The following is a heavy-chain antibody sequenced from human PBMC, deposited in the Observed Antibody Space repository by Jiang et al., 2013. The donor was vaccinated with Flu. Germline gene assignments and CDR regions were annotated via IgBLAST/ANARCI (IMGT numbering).Heavy chain of an antibody. CDR2: IYWDDDK. D-gene: IGHD2-2*03. CDR1: GLSLSTSGES. Sequence: KPTQTLTLTCTLSGLSLSTSGESVGWIRQPPGEALEWLALIYWDDDKRYSPSLKSRLTITRDTSKNQVILTMANMDPVDTGTYYCAHKRGYSYGPFDHWGQGTLVTVSS. J-gene: IGHJ4*02. CDR3: AHKRGYSYGPFDH. V-gene: IGHV2-5*02.